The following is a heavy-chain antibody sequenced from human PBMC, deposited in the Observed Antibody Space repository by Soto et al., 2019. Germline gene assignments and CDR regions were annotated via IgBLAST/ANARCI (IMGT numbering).Heavy chain of an antibody. CDR2: MNPNSGDT. V-gene: IGHV1-8*01. D-gene: IGHD7-27*01. CDR1: GYTFTNYD. Sequence: QVQLVQSGAEVKKPGASVKVSCKTSGYTFTNYDINWVRQATGQGLEWLGWMNPNSGDTGYAQKFQGRLTMTRNTAISTAYMELSSLKSEDTAVYYCARNRRGTGDFDYWGQGTLVTVSS. CDR3: ARNRRGTGDFDY. J-gene: IGHJ4*02.